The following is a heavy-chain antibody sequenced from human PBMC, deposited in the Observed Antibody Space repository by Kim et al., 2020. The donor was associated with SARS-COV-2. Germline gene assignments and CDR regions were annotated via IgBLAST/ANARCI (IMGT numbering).Heavy chain of an antibody. D-gene: IGHD3-16*01. J-gene: IGHJ4*02. V-gene: IGHV2-5*01. Sequence: SPSLKSRLTITKDTSKNQVVLTMTNMDPVDTATYYCAHRARESYWGLFDYWGQGTLVTVSS. CDR3: AHRARESYWGLFDY.